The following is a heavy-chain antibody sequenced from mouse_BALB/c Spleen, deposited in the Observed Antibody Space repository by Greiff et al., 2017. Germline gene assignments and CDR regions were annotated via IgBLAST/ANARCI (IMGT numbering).Heavy chain of an antibody. J-gene: IGHJ3*01. V-gene: IGHV1S135*01. Sequence: EVQLQESGPELVKPGASVKVSCKASGYAYTSYNMYWVKQSHGKSLEWIGYIDPYNGGTSYNQKFKGKATLTVDKSSSTAYMHLNSLTSEDSAVYYCARSHYRYGWFAYWGQGTLVTVSA. CDR2: IDPYNGGT. CDR1: GYAYTSYN. CDR3: ARSHYRYGWFAY. D-gene: IGHD2-14*01.